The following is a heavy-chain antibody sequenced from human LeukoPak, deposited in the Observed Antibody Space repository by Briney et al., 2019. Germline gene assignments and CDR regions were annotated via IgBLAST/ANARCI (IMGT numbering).Heavy chain of an antibody. J-gene: IGHJ6*03. CDR2: IYTSGST. CDR3: ARERRDGYNYDYYYYYMHV. D-gene: IGHD5-24*01. Sequence: PSETLSLTCTVSGGSISSYYWSWIRQPAGKGLEWIGRIYTSGSTNYNPSLKSRVTMSVDTSKNQFSLKLSSVTAADTAVYYCARERRDGYNYDYYYYYMHVWGKGTTVTVSS. CDR1: GGSISSYY. V-gene: IGHV4-4*07.